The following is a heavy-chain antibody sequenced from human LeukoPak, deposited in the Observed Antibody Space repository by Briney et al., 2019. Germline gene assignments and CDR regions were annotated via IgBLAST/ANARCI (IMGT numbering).Heavy chain of an antibody. CDR3: ANSLGIRQFDY. CDR1: GFTFSSYA. V-gene: IGHV3-23*01. J-gene: IGHJ4*02. Sequence: GGSLRLSCAASGFTFSSYAMSWVRQAPGKGLEWVSGIGGSGDSTYYADSVKGRFTISRDNSKNTLYLQMNSLRAEDTAVYYCANSLGIRQFDYWGQGTLVTVSS. D-gene: IGHD5-18*01. CDR2: IGGSGDST.